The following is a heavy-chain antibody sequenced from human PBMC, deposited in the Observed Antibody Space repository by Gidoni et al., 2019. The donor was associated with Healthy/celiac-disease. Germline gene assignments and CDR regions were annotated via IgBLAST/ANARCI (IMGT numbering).Heavy chain of an antibody. CDR1: GFTFADYA. D-gene: IGHD2-2*01. CDR3: AKGYCSSTSCYRRYYYYGMDV. J-gene: IGHJ6*02. Sequence: EVQLVESGGGLVQPGRSLRPSCAASGFTFADYAMQWVRQAPGKGLEWVSGISWNSGSIGYADSVKGRFTISRDNAKNSLYLQMNSLRAEDTALYYCAKGYCSSTSCYRRYYYYGMDVWGQGTTVTVSS. V-gene: IGHV3-9*01. CDR2: ISWNSGSI.